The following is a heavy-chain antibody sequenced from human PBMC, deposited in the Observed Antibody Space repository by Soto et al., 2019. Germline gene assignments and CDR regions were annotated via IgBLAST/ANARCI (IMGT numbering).Heavy chain of an antibody. D-gene: IGHD3-10*01. Sequence: ASVKVSCKASGYTFTGYYMHWVRQAPGQGLEWMGWINPNSGGTNYAQKFQGRVTMTRDTSISTAYMELSRLRSDDTAVYYCAMSITMVRGVIISLDYWGQGTLVTV. V-gene: IGHV1-2*02. J-gene: IGHJ4*02. CDR3: AMSITMVRGVIISLDY. CDR1: GYTFTGYY. CDR2: INPNSGGT.